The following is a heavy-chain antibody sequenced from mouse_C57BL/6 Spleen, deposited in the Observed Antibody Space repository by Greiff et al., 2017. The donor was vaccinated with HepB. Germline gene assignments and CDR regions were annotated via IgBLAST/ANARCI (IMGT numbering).Heavy chain of an antibody. D-gene: IGHD3-2*02. CDR3: ARGDSAGYAWFAY. J-gene: IGHJ3*01. V-gene: IGHV1-69*01. CDR2: IDPSDSYT. CDR1: GYTFTSYW. Sequence: QVQLQQPGAELVMPGASVKLSCKASGYTFTSYWMHWVKQRPGQGLEWIGEIDPSDSYTNYNQKFKGKSTLTVDKSSSTAYMQLSSLTSEDSAVDYCARGDSAGYAWFAYWGQGTLVTVSA.